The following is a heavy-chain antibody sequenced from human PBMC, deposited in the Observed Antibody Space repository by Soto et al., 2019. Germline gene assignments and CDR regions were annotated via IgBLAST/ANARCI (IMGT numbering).Heavy chain of an antibody. J-gene: IGHJ6*01. CDR1: GFTFSSYA. CDR2: ISYDGSNK. V-gene: IGHV3-30-3*01. CDR3: ARDSSGIAVAGVGYYGMDV. Sequence: QVQLVESGGGVVQPGRSLRLSCAASGFTFSSYAMHWVRQAPGKGLEWVAVISYDGSNKYYADSVKGRFTISRDNSKNTLYLQMNSLRAEDTAVYYCARDSSGIAVAGVGYYGMDVW. D-gene: IGHD6-19*01.